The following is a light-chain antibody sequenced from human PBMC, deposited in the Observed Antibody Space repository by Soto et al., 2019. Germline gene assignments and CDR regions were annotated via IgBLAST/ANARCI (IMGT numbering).Light chain of an antibody. J-gene: IGKJ4*01. V-gene: IGKV3-20*01. CDR1: QSVSSSY. CDR3: QQYGSSLLT. CDR2: GAS. Sequence: EIVLTQSPGTLSLSPGERATLSCRASQSVSSSYLAWYQQKPGQAPRLLIYGASSRATGIPDRFSGSWSGKDFTLTISRLEHEVFVVYYCQQYGSSLLTFGGGTKVEIK.